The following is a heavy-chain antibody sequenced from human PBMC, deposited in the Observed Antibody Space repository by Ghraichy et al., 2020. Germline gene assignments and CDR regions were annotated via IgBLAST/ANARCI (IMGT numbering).Heavy chain of an antibody. J-gene: IGHJ3*02. Sequence: SETLSLTCAVYGGSFSGYYWSWIRQPPGKGLEWIGEINHSGSTNYNPSLKSRVTISVDTSKNQFSLKLSSVTAADTAVYYCARGRDAFDIWGQGTMVTVSS. CDR2: INHSGST. CDR1: GGSFSGYY. V-gene: IGHV4-34*01. CDR3: ARGRDAFDI.